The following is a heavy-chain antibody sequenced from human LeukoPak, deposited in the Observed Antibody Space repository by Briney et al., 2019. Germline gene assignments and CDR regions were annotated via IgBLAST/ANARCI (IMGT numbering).Heavy chain of an antibody. CDR3: ARRGDGYPYYFDY. CDR2: IYYSGNT. CDR1: GGSISNYY. D-gene: IGHD5-24*01. J-gene: IGHJ4*02. Sequence: PSETLSLTCTVSGGSISNYYWSWIRQPPGKGLEWIGYIYYSGNTNYNPSLKSRVTISVDTSKNQFSLKVSSVTAADTAVYYCARRGDGYPYYFDYWGQGTLVTVSS. V-gene: IGHV4-59*08.